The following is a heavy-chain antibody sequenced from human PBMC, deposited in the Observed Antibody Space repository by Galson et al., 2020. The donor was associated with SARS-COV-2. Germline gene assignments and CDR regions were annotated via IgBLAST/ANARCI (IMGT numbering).Heavy chain of an antibody. CDR2: ISYDGSDK. Sequence: GGSLRLSCAASGFTFSSYAIHWVRQAPGKGLEWVAQISYDGSDKYYGDSVKGRFTISRDSSKNMVYLQMNNLKVDDTAVYYCARDGQLSSGWAFDYWGQGTLVTVSS. V-gene: IGHV3-33*05. CDR3: ARDGQLSSGWAFDY. J-gene: IGHJ4*02. CDR1: GFTFSSYA. D-gene: IGHD6-19*01.